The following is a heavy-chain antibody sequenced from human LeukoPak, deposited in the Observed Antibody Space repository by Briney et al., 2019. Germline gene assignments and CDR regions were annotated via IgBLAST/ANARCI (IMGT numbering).Heavy chain of an antibody. CDR3: PRARGSDSSSNYYMDV. V-gene: IGHV1-46*01. CDR2: INPSGGST. D-gene: IGHD6-13*01. J-gene: IGHJ6*03. Sequence: ASVKVSCKAPGYTFSRYYMHWVRQAPGQGLEWLGIINPSGGSTSYAQKFQGRVTMTRDTSTSTVYMELSSLRSEHTAVYYCPRARGSDSSSNYYMDVWGKGTPVTVSS. CDR1: GYTFSRYY.